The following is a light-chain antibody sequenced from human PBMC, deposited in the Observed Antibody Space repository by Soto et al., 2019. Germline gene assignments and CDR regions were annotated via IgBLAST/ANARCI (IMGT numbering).Light chain of an antibody. Sequence: DIQLTQSPSTLSASVGDTVTITCRASQSISSYLNWYQQKPGKPPKLLIYAASSLQSGVPSRFSGSGSGTDFTLTISSLQPEDFATYYCQQSYSTPLTFGGGTKVDIK. CDR1: QSISSY. J-gene: IGKJ4*01. CDR3: QQSYSTPLT. V-gene: IGKV1-39*01. CDR2: AAS.